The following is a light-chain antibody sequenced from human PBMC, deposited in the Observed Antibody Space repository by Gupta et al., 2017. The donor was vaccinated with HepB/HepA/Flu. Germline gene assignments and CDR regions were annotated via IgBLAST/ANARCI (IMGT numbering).Light chain of an antibody. CDR1: QGISSY. J-gene: IGKJ3*01. CDR3: QQLNRYPLFT. CDR2: AAS. V-gene: IGKV1-9*01. Sequence: DIQLTQSPSFLSASVGDRVTITCRASQGISSYLAWYQQKPGKAPKLLIYAASTLQSGVPSRFSGSGSGTEFTLTIRGLQPEDFATYYCQQLNRYPLFTFGPGTKVDIK.